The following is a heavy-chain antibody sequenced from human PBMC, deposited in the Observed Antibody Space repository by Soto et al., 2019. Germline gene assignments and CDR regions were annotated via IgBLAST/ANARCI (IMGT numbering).Heavy chain of an antibody. CDR3: ARVRIAARTGAYGMDV. J-gene: IGHJ6*02. Sequence: QVQLQESGPGLVKPSETLSLTCTVSGGSISSSYWSWIRQPAGKGLEWIGRIYTSGSTNYNPSLKSRVTMSVDTSKNQFSLKLSSVTAADTAVYYCARVRIAARTGAYGMDVWGQGTTVTVSS. V-gene: IGHV4-4*07. CDR1: GGSISSSY. D-gene: IGHD6-6*01. CDR2: IYTSGST.